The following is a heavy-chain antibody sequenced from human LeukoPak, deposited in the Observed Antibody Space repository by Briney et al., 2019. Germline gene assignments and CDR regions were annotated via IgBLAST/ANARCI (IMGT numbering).Heavy chain of an antibody. V-gene: IGHV1-8*01. D-gene: IGHD5-24*01. CDR1: GYTFTSYD. CDR2: MNPNSGNT. Sequence: GASVKVSCKASGYTFTSYDINWVRQATGQGLEWMGWMNPNSGNTGYAQKFQGRVTMTRNTSISTAYMELSSLRSEDTAVYYCARGSRRWLQPDYWGQGTLDTVSS. J-gene: IGHJ4*02. CDR3: ARGSRRWLQPDY.